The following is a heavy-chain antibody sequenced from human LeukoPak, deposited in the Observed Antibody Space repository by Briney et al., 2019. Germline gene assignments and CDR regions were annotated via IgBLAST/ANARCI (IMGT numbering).Heavy chain of an antibody. J-gene: IGHJ5*02. CDR3: ARVRTYYYGSGRENWFDP. V-gene: IGHV3-48*03. Sequence: GGSLRLSCAASGFTFSSYEMNWVRQAPGKGLGGVSSIIGSGSTIYYADSVKGRFTISRDNAKNSLYLQMNSLRAEDTAVYYCARVRTYYYGSGRENWFDPWGQGTLVTVSS. CDR2: IIGSGSTI. CDR1: GFTFSSYE. D-gene: IGHD3-10*01.